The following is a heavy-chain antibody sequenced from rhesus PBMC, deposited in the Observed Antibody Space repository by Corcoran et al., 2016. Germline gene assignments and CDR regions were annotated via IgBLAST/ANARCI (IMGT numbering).Heavy chain of an antibody. CDR2: ISGSRGSA. J-gene: IGHJ6*01. CDR3: AAFYGLDS. V-gene: IGHV4-173*01. Sequence: QLQLQESGPGMVKPSETLSLPFAVSGGSVSSDSWTWIRQPTGKGLEWIGRISGSRGSADYNASLKTRVTISTDTSKNQCSLNLRSVTAADTAVYYCAAFYGLDSWGQGVVVTVSS. CDR1: GGSVSSDS.